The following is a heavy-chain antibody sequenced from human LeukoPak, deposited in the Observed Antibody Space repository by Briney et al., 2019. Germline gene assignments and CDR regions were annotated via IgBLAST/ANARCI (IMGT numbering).Heavy chain of an antibody. Sequence: GGSLRLSCAASGFTFSSYAMSWVRQAPGKGLEWVSAISGSGGSTYYADSVKGRFTISRDNSKNTLYLQMNSLRAEDTAVYYCAKFSWGCSSTSCLTGPHWFDPWGQGTLVTVSS. J-gene: IGHJ5*02. D-gene: IGHD2-2*01. CDR2: ISGSGGST. CDR1: GFTFSSYA. V-gene: IGHV3-23*01. CDR3: AKFSWGCSSTSCLTGPHWFDP.